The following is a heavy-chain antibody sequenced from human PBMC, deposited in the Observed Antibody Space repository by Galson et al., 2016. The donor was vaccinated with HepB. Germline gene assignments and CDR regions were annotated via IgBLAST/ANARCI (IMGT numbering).Heavy chain of an antibody. CDR1: GFTFSTYS. Sequence: SLRLSCAASGFTFSTYSMTWVRQAPGKGLEWISYISSSSSDSFYADSVKGRLTISRDNAKNSLYLKMSSLTDDDTAVYYCARGEIGTLPYYYFGMDVLGQGTTVTVSS. D-gene: IGHD1-1*01. CDR2: ISSSSSDS. J-gene: IGHJ6*02. V-gene: IGHV3-48*02. CDR3: ARGEIGTLPYYYFGMDV.